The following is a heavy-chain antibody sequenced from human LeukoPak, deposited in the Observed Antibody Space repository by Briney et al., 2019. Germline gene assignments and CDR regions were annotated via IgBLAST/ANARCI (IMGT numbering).Heavy chain of an antibody. Sequence: PSETLSLTCAVSGYSISSGYYWGWSRPPPGKGLEWIGSIYHSGSTYYNPSLKSRVTISVDTSKNQFSLKPSSVTAADTAVYYCARGDDSSGYYFVIDYWGQGTLVTVSS. CDR2: IYHSGST. CDR1: GYSISSGYY. J-gene: IGHJ4*02. V-gene: IGHV4-38-2*01. D-gene: IGHD3-22*01. CDR3: ARGDDSSGYYFVIDY.